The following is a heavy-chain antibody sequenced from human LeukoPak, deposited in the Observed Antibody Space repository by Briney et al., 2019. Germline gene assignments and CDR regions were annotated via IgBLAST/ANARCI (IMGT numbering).Heavy chain of an antibody. Sequence: GGSLRLSCAASGFSLSSYAMHWVRLAPGKGLEWVSGISWNSGSIDYAVSVKGRFIISRDNAKNSLYLQMNSLRPEDTALYYCAKGTGRYWTFFDYWGQGTLVIVSS. J-gene: IGHJ4*02. CDR3: AKGTGRYWTFFDY. CDR2: ISWNSGSI. CDR1: GFSLSSYA. V-gene: IGHV3-9*01. D-gene: IGHD1-26*01.